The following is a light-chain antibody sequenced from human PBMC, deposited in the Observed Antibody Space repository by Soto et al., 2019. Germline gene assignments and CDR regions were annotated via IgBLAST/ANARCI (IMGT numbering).Light chain of an antibody. CDR3: QQYHSSWT. CDR2: DAS. J-gene: IGKJ1*01. V-gene: IGKV1-5*01. Sequence: DIQMTQSPSSLSASVGDRVTITCRASQSISSYVNWYQQIPGKAPKLLIYDASSLESGVPSRFSGSGSGTEFTLTISSLQPDDFATYYCQQYHSSWTFGQGTKVDI. CDR1: QSISSY.